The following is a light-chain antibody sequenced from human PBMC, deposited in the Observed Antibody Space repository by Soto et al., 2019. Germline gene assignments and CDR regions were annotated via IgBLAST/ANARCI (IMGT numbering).Light chain of an antibody. CDR2: GAS. V-gene: IGKV1-5*01. J-gene: IGKJ1*01. CDR1: QTISTF. Sequence: DIQLTQSPSTLSASVGDSVTITCRASQTISTFWAWYQQKPGKAPHLLIYGASSLQSGVPSRFSGSGSGTEFTLSISSLQPDDLGTYYCQQYIGLWTFGQGTKVDLK. CDR3: QQYIGLWT.